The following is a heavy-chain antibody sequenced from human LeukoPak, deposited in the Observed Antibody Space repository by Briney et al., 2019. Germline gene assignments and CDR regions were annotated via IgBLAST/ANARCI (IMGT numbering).Heavy chain of an antibody. CDR3: AKPKTDAAYFDS. V-gene: IGHV1-2*02. Sequence: ASVKVSCKASGYTFTGYYIHWVRQAPGQGLEWMGWISPNSGGRNYAQKFQGRVTMTRDTSVSTAHMELSNVRSDDTAVYYCAKPKTDAAYFDSWGQGTLLTVSS. D-gene: IGHD1-14*01. J-gene: IGHJ4*02. CDR1: GYTFTGYY. CDR2: ISPNSGGR.